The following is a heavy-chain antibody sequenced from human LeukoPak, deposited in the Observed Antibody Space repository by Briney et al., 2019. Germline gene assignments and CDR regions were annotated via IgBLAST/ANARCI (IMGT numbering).Heavy chain of an antibody. J-gene: IGHJ5*02. CDR1: GFTFSSYA. D-gene: IGHD6-13*01. CDR3: AKGYSTDQTPNWFDP. CDR2: ISGSGGST. V-gene: IGHV3-23*01. Sequence: PGGSLRLSCAASGFTFSSYAMSWVRQAPGKGLEWVSAISGSGGSTYYADSVKGRFTTSRDNSKNTLYLQMNSLRAEDTAVYYCAKGYSTDQTPNWFDPWGQGTLVTVSS.